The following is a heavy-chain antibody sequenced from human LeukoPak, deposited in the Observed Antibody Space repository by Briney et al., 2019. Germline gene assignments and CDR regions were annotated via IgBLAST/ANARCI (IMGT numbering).Heavy chain of an antibody. Sequence: SETLSLTCAVSGGSISSSKWWTWVRQPPGKGLEWIGYIYYIGSTNYNPSLKSRVTISVDTSKNQFSLKLSSVTAADTAVYYCARETYCAADCYSGFDFWGQGTLVTVSS. V-gene: IGHV4-4*02. D-gene: IGHD2-21*02. J-gene: IGHJ4*02. CDR2: IYYIGST. CDR1: GGSISSSKW. CDR3: ARETYCAADCYSGFDF.